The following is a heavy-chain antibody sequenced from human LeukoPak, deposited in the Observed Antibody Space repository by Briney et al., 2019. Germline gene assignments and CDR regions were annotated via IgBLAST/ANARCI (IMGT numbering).Heavy chain of an antibody. CDR2: INWNSDNI. J-gene: IGHJ4*02. V-gene: IGHV3-9*01. D-gene: IGHD4-17*01. CDR1: GFTFDDYA. Sequence: GGSLRLSYAASGFTFDDYAMHWVRQAPGKGLEWVSGINWNSDNIGYADSVKGRFTISRDNDKNSLHLQMSSLRAEDTALYYCAKDWAATVRGTDYWGQGTLVTVSS. CDR3: AKDWAATVRGTDY.